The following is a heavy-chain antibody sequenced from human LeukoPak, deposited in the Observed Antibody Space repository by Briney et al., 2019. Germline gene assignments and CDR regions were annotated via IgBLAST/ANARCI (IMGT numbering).Heavy chain of an antibody. Sequence: GGSLRLSCAASGFTFSSFWMNWVRQAPGKGLEWMANIKQDGSEKYYVDSVKGRFTISRDNAKNSLYLQMNSLRAEDTAVYYCASSGGIIVPSSRNWFDPWGQGTLVTVSS. J-gene: IGHJ5*02. CDR1: GFTFSSFW. D-gene: IGHD3-22*01. CDR3: ASSGGIIVPSSRNWFDP. V-gene: IGHV3-7*01. CDR2: IKQDGSEK.